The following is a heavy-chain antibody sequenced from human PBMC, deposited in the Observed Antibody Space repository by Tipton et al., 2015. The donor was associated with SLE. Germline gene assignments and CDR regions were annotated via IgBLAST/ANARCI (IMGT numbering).Heavy chain of an antibody. J-gene: IGHJ4*02. CDR2: IYYSGST. CDR1: GGSIRSHY. D-gene: IGHD6-13*01. Sequence: TLSLTCTVSGGSIRSHYWSWIRQPPGKGLEWIGYIYYSGSTNYNPSLKSRVTISVDTSKNQFSLKLSSVTAADTAVYYCARDSGAAAAFDYWGQGTLVTVSS. CDR3: ARDSGAAAAFDY. V-gene: IGHV4-59*11.